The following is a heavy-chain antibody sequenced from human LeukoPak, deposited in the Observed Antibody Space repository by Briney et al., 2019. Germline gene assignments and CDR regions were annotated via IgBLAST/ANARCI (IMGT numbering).Heavy chain of an antibody. J-gene: IGHJ4*02. CDR2: IKQDGSEK. D-gene: IGHD4-11*01. Sequence: GGSLRLSCAASGFTFSSYWMSWVRQASGKGLEWVANIKQDGSEKYYVDSVKGRFTISRDNAKNSLYLQMNSLRAEDTAVYYCARDWRGYSNSFDYWGQGTLVTVSS. CDR3: ARDWRGYSNSFDY. CDR1: GFTFSSYW. V-gene: IGHV3-7*01.